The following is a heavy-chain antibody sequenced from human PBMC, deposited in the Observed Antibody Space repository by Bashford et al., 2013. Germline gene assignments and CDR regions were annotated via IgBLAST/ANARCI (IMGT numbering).Heavy chain of an antibody. D-gene: IGHD1-26*01. V-gene: IGHV3-74*01. Sequence: VRQAPGKGLVWVSRVHSDGSSTSYADSVKGRFTISRDNAKNTLYLQMNSLRAEDTAVYYCARERGYSGSYSGFDYWGQGTLVTVSS. CDR3: ARERGYSGSYSGFDY. CDR2: VHSDGSST. J-gene: IGHJ4*02.